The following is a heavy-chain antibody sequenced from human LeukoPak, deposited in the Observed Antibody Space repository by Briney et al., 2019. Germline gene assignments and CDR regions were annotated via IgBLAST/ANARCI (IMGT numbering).Heavy chain of an antibody. CDR3: ARERIITMIVVARGFDY. Sequence: GGSLRLSCAASGFTLSSYAMHWVRQAPGKGLEWVAVISYDGSNKYYADSVKGRFTISRDNSKNTLYLQMNSLRAEDTAVYYCARERIITMIVVARGFDYWGQGTLVTVSS. CDR2: ISYDGSNK. D-gene: IGHD3-22*01. V-gene: IGHV3-30-3*01. CDR1: GFTLSSYA. J-gene: IGHJ4*02.